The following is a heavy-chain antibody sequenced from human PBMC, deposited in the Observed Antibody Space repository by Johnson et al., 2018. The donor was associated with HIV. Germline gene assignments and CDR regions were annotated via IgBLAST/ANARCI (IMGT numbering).Heavy chain of an antibody. J-gene: IGHJ3*02. V-gene: IGHV3-NL1*01. CDR2: IYSGGTT. CDR1: GFTFSSYG. CDR3: AKASHWAFDI. D-gene: IGHD1-1*01. Sequence: VQLVESGGGLVQPGGSLRLSCAASGFTFSSYGMAWVRQAPGKGLEWVSVIYSGGTTYYADSVKGRFTISRDNSKNTLYLQMNSLRGEDTAVYYCAKASHWAFDIWGQGTMVTVSS.